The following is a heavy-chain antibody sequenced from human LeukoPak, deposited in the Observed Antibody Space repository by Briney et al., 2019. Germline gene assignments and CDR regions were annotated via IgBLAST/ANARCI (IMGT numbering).Heavy chain of an antibody. J-gene: IGHJ4*02. D-gene: IGHD5-18*01. V-gene: IGHV3-7*01. CDR3: ASPRPGYRCFDY. CDR2: IKQDGSEK. Sequence: GGSLRLSCAASGFTFSSYWMSWVRQAPGNGLEWVANIKQDGSEKYYVDSVKGRFTISRDNAKNSLYLQMNSLRAEDTAVYYCASPRPGYRCFDYWGQGTLVTVSS. CDR1: GFTFSSYW.